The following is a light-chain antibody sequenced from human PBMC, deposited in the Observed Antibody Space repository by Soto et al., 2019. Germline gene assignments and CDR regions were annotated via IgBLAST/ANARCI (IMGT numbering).Light chain of an antibody. CDR3: CSYAGSSTVV. Sequence: QSVLTQPASVSGSPGRSITISCTGTSSDVGSYNLVSWYQQHPGKAPKLMIYEVSKRPSGVSNRFSGSKSGNTASLTISGLQAEDEADYYCCSYAGSSTVVFGGGTKVTVL. V-gene: IGLV2-23*02. CDR1: SSDVGSYNL. CDR2: EVS. J-gene: IGLJ2*01.